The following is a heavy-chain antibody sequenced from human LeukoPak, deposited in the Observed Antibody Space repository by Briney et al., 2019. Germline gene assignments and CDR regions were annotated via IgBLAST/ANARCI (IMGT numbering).Heavy chain of an antibody. Sequence: SETLSLTCAVSGYSISSCYYWGWIRQPPGKGLEWIGSIYHSGSPYYNPSLKSRVTISVDTSKNQFSLKLSSVTAADTAVYYCARVTYDAFDIWGQGTMVTVSS. CDR2: IYHSGSP. CDR3: ARVTYDAFDI. D-gene: IGHD2-21*02. CDR1: GYSISSCYY. V-gene: IGHV4-38-2*01. J-gene: IGHJ3*02.